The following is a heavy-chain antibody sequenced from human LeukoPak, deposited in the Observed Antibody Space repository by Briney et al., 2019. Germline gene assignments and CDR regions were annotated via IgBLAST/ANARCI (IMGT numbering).Heavy chain of an antibody. CDR3: EKAIQLWFPSSYAMDL. J-gene: IGHJ6*02. Sequence: VGSLRLSCAASGFTFSSYGMRWVRQAPGKGREWVAVISYVVSNKNYADSVRVRFTISRHNSKNTLYLPMHSLRAEDTAVYHCEKAIQLWFPSSYAMDLWGQGTTVTVSS. CDR2: ISYVVSNK. CDR1: GFTFSSYG. D-gene: IGHD5-18*01. V-gene: IGHV3-30*18.